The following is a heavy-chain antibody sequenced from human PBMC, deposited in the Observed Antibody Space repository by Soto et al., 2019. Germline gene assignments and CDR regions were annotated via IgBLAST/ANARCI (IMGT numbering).Heavy chain of an antibody. J-gene: IGHJ5*02. CDR3: AKGPDVYDFWSGYYNNWFDP. CDR2: TSYDGSNK. Sequence: PGGSLRLSCAASGFTFSTYGIHWVRQAPGKGLEWVAVTSYDGSNKYYADSVNGRFTISRDNSKNTLYLQMNSLRAEDTAVYYCAKGPDVYDFWSGYYNNWFDPWGQGTLVTVSS. V-gene: IGHV3-30*18. D-gene: IGHD3-3*01. CDR1: GFTFSTYG.